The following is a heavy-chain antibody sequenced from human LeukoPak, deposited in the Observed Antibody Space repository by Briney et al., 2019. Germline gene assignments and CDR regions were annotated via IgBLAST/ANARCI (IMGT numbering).Heavy chain of an antibody. CDR2: IHSGGTT. Sequence: GGSLRLSCAASGFTVSSNYMSWVRQAPGKGLEWVSIIHSGGTTNYVDSVKGRFTISRDNSRNTLYLQMNSLRAEATAVYYCARDCSSSCSPYYGMDVWGQGTTVTVSS. CDR1: GFTVSSNY. J-gene: IGHJ6*02. V-gene: IGHV3-53*01. D-gene: IGHD2-2*01. CDR3: ARDCSSSCSPYYGMDV.